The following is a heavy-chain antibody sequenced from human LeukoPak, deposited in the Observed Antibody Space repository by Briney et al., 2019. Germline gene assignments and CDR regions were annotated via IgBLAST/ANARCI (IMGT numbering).Heavy chain of an antibody. D-gene: IGHD6-13*01. J-gene: IGHJ4*02. CDR1: GYTFTSYY. CDR3: ARGFIAAAGTLPRGFDY. CDR2: INPSGGST. Sequence: GASVKVSCKASGYTFTSYYMHWVRQAPGQGLEWMGIINPSGGSTSYAQKFQGRVTMTRDMSTSTAYMELSSLRSEDTAVYYCARGFIAAAGTLPRGFDYWGQGTLVIVSS. V-gene: IGHV1-46*01.